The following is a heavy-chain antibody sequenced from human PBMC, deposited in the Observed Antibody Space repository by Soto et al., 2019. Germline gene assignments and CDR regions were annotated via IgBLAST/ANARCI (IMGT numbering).Heavy chain of an antibody. D-gene: IGHD6-19*01. CDR3: AFSRNRQYSSGWSPDFDY. J-gene: IGHJ4*02. Sequence: QVQLVESGGGVVQPGRSLRLSCAASGFTFSSYGMHWVRQAPGKGLEWVAVISYDGSNKYYADSVKGRFTISRDNSKNTLYLQMNSLRAEDTAVYYCAFSRNRQYSSGWSPDFDYWGQGTLVTVSS. CDR1: GFTFSSYG. V-gene: IGHV3-30*03. CDR2: ISYDGSNK.